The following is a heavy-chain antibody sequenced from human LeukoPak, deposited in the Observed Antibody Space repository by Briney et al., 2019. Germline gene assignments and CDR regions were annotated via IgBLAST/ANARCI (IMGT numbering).Heavy chain of an antibody. V-gene: IGHV1-18*01. J-gene: IGHJ4*02. CDR1: GYTFSNYG. CDR3: ARGARISSSWYSSV. Sequence: ASVKVSCKTSGYTFSNYGVSWVRQAPGQGLEWMGWISDYNNNTNYAQKFQGRLTMTTDTSTSTAYMELRSLRSDDTAVYYCARGARISSSWYSSVWGQGTLITVS. D-gene: IGHD2-2*01. CDR2: ISDYNNNT.